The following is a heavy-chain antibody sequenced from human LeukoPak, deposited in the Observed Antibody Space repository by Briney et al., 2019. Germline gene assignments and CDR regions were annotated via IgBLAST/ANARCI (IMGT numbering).Heavy chain of an antibody. V-gene: IGHV1-69*01. D-gene: IGHD2-21*02. CDR1: GGTFSSYD. CDR3: ARDSGYCGGDCYSFP. Sequence: GSSVKVSCKASGGTFSSYDISWVRQAPGQGLEWMGGIIPIFGTANYAQKFQGRVTITADESTSTAYMELSSLRSEDTAVYYCARDSGYCGGDCYSFPWGQGALVTVSS. CDR2: IIPIFGTA. J-gene: IGHJ4*02.